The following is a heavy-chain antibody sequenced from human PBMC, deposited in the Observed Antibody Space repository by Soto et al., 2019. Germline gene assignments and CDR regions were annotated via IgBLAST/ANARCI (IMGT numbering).Heavy chain of an antibody. CDR1: GFTFSSYS. Sequence: EVQLVESGGGLVQPGGSLRLSCAASGFTFSSYSMNWVRQAPGKGLEWVSYISSSSSTIYYADSVKGRFTISRDNAKNSLYLQMNSLRAEDTAVDYCARVGATWFGEFSTFDYWVQGTLVTVSS. J-gene: IGHJ4*02. D-gene: IGHD3-10*01. CDR2: ISSSSSTI. V-gene: IGHV3-48*01. CDR3: ARVGATWFGEFSTFDY.